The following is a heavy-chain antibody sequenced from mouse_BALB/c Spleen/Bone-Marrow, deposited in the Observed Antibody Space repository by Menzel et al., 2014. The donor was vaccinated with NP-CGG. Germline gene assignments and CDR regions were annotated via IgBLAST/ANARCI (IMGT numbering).Heavy chain of an antibody. D-gene: IGHD4-1*01. Sequence: EVMLVESGPSLVKPSQTLSLTCSVTGDSITNAYWNWIRKFPGNKIDYMGYISYSGNTYYNPSLKSRISITRDTSKNQFYLQLNSVTTEDTATYFCASGTGYYFDYWGQGTTLTVSS. V-gene: IGHV3-8*02. CDR2: ISYSGNT. CDR1: GDSITNAY. J-gene: IGHJ2*01. CDR3: ASGTGYYFDY.